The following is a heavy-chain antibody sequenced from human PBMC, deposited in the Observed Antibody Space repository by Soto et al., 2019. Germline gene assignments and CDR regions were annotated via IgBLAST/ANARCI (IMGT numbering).Heavy chain of an antibody. V-gene: IGHV3-15*01. Sequence: RRLSCTVSGFTFSNAWMTWVRQAPGKGLEWVGRIKSKTDDGTTDYAAPVKGRFTISRDDSRNTLYLQMNSLKTEDTAVYYCTTGSSSWAYYYYYGMDVWGQGTTVTVSS. CDR1: GFTFSNAW. CDR2: IKSKTDDGTT. CDR3: TTGSSSWAYYYYYGMDV. J-gene: IGHJ6*02. D-gene: IGHD2-2*01.